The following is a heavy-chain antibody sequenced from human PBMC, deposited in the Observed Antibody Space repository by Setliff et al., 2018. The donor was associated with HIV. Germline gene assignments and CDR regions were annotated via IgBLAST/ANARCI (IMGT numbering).Heavy chain of an antibody. D-gene: IGHD1-26*01. V-gene: IGHV3-64D*09. Sequence: GGSLRLSCAASGFTVSSNYMTWVRQAPGKGLEYVSSISSNGGSTYYADSVKGRFTISRDNSKNTLYLQMSSLRAEDTAVYYCVKGGRYSADPLDYWGQGTLVTVSS. CDR2: ISSNGGST. CDR1: GFTVSSNY. J-gene: IGHJ4*02. CDR3: VKGGRYSADPLDY.